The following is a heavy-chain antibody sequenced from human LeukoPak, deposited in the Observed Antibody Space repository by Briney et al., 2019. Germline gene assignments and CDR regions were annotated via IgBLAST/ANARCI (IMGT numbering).Heavy chain of an antibody. D-gene: IGHD2-2*01. CDR1: GGSISSYY. Sequence: PSETLSLTCAVSGGSISSYYWSWIRQPPGKGLEWIGYIYYSGSANYNPSLKSRVTISVDTSKNQFSLKLSSVTAADTAVYYCARDRGGYCSSTSCRLEYYYYGMDVWGQGTTVTVSS. CDR3: ARDRGGYCSSTSCRLEYYYYGMDV. V-gene: IGHV4-59*01. CDR2: IYYSGSA. J-gene: IGHJ6*02.